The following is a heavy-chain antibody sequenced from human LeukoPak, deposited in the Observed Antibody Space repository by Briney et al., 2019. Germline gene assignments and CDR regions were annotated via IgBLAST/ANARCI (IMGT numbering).Heavy chain of an antibody. CDR3: ARDWLLRYSEGGFDY. Sequence: ASVTVSCKASGYTFTSYYIHWVRQAPGQGLEWMGWINPKSGDTTYAQRFQGRVTMTRDTSISTAYMELCSLRSDDTAVYYCARDWLLRYSEGGFDYWGQGTLVTVSS. D-gene: IGHD3-9*01. CDR2: INPKSGDT. CDR1: GYTFTSYY. J-gene: IGHJ4*02. V-gene: IGHV1-2*02.